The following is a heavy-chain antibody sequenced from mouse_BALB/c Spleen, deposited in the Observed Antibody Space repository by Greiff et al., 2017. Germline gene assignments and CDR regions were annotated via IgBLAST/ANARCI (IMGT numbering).Heavy chain of an antibody. J-gene: IGHJ3*01. CDR3: TREQDGNPGGFAY. CDR1: GFTFSSYT. Sequence: EVMLVESGGGSVKPGGSLKLSCAASGFTFSSYTMSWVRQTPEKRLEWVATISSGGSYTYYPDSVKGRFTISRDNAKNTLYLQMSSLKSEDTAMYYCTREQDGNPGGFAYWGQGTLVTVSA. D-gene: IGHD2-1*01. CDR2: ISSGGSYT. V-gene: IGHV5-6-4*01.